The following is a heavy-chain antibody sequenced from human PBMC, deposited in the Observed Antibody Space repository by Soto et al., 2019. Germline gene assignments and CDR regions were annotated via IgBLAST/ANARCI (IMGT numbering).Heavy chain of an antibody. CDR3: ARSVAPPGAHIDY. D-gene: IGHD2-8*02. Sequence: PSETLSLTCSVSGGSISGSYWSWIRQSPGKGLEWLGYVYYTGSTNYSPSLRSRVSISVDTSKNEFSLRLSSVTAADTAVYFCARSVAPPGAHIDYWGQRTQVTVSS. V-gene: IGHV4-59*01. J-gene: IGHJ4*02. CDR2: VYYTGST. CDR1: GGSISGSY.